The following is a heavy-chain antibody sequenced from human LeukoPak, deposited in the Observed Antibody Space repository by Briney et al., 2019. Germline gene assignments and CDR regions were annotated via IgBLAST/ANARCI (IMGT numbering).Heavy chain of an antibody. CDR2: IYYSGST. CDR1: GGSISNSNYY. V-gene: IGHV4-39*01. D-gene: IGHD6-13*01. CDR3: ATGLWRGMAAQYYFDY. J-gene: IGHJ4*02. Sequence: PSEALSLTCSVSGGSISNSNYYWGWIRLPPGKGMEWIGTIYYSGSTNYNSSLKSRLTISVHTSKNQFSMKLSSVTAADTAVYYCATGLWRGMAAQYYFDYWGQGTLVTVSS.